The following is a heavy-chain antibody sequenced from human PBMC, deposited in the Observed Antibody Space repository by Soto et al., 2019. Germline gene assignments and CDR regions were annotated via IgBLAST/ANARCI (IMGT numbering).Heavy chain of an antibody. D-gene: IGHD3-22*01. V-gene: IGHV5-10-1*01. CDR3: ARQIYDSDTGPNFQYYFDS. Sequence: GESLKISCKSYGYSFAGYWITWVRQKPGKGLEWMGRIDPSDSQTYYSPSFRGHVTISVTKSITTVFLQWSSLRASDTAMYYCARQIYDSDTGPNFQYYFDSWGQGTLVTVSS. J-gene: IGHJ4*02. CDR1: GYSFAGYW. CDR2: IDPSDSQT.